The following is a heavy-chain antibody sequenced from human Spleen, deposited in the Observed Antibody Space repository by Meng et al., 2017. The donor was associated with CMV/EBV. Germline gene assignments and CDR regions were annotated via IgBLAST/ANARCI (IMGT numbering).Heavy chain of an antibody. CDR2: VYWDDDK. CDR3: AHRPLITTWYYFDY. J-gene: IGHJ4*02. CDR1: GFSLTTSGEG. Sequence: QITLKESGPTLVEPTQTLALACTFSGFSLTTSGEGVAWIRQPPGKALEWLAVVYWDDDKRYSPSLRNRLTITKDTSKNQVVLTMTNMDPVDTATYYCAHRPLITTWYYFDYWGQGTLVTVSS. V-gene: IGHV2-5*02. D-gene: IGHD1-14*01.